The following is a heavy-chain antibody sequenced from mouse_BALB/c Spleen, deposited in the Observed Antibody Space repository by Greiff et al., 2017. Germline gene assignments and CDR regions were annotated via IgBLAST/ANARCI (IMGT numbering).Heavy chain of an antibody. J-gene: IGHJ2*01. CDR1: GYTFTSYW. Sequence: LQQPGSELVRPGASVKLSCKASGYTFTSYWMHWVKQRPGQGLEWIGNIYPGSGSTNYDEKFKSKATLTVDTSSSTAYMQLSSLTSEDSAVYYCTRSGGYYSYFDYWGQGTTLTVSS. CDR3: TRSGGYYSYFDY. V-gene: IGHV1S22*01. CDR2: IYPGSGST. D-gene: IGHD2-3*01.